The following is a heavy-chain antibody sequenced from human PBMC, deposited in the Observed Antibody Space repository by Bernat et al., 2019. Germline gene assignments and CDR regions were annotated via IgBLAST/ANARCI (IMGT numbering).Heavy chain of an antibody. CDR1: GYTFTGYY. CDR2: INPNSGGT. Sequence: QVQLVQSGAEVKTPGASVKVSCKASGYTFTGYYMHWVRQAPGQGLEWMGWINPNSGGTNYAQKFQGWVTMTRETSISTAYMELSRLRSDDTAVYYCARGVFRVMGGSYYPEYFQHWGQGTLVTVSS. J-gene: IGHJ1*01. D-gene: IGHD1-26*01. V-gene: IGHV1-2*04. CDR3: ARGVFRVMGGSYYPEYFQH.